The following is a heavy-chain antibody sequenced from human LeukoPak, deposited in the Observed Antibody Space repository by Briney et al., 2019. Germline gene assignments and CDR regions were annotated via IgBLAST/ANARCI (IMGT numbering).Heavy chain of an antibody. Sequence: QTLSLTCAISGDSVASNSAAWNWIRQSPSRGLEWLGRTYYRSKWYNDYAVSVKSRITINPDTAKNQFTLQVNSVTPEDTAMYYCAAAPGTGSYYYGMDVWGQGTTVTVSS. CDR1: GDSVASNSAA. D-gene: IGHD6-13*01. J-gene: IGHJ6*02. V-gene: IGHV6-1*01. CDR3: AAAPGTGSYYYGMDV. CDR2: TYYRSKWYN.